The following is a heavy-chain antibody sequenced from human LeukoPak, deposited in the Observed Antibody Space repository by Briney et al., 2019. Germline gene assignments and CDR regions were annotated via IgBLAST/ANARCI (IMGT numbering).Heavy chain of an antibody. D-gene: IGHD1-26*01. CDR1: GFTFSNYA. V-gene: IGHV3-23*01. Sequence: GGSLRLSCAAAGFTFSNYAMNWVRQAPGKGLEWVSSISGSGTITYYADSVKGRFTISRDNSKNTLYLQMNSLRAEDTAVYYCARDRGGSYFDYWGQGTLVTVSS. CDR3: ARDRGGSYFDY. CDR2: ISGSGTIT. J-gene: IGHJ4*02.